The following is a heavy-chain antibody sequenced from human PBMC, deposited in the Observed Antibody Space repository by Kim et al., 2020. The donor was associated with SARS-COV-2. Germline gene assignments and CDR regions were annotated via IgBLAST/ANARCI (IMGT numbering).Heavy chain of an antibody. CDR3: ARVGLDYYDLLGAFDI. V-gene: IGHV1-18*01. Sequence: KLQGRVTMTTDTSTSTAYMELRSLRSDDTAVYYCARVGLDYYDLLGAFDIWGQGTMVTVSS. D-gene: IGHD3-22*01. J-gene: IGHJ3*02.